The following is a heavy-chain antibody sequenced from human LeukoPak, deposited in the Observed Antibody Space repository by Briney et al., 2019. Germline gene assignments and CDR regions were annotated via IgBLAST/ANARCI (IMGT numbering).Heavy chain of an antibody. J-gene: IGHJ4*02. D-gene: IGHD1-26*01. CDR1: GFTFSSSE. V-gene: IGHV3-48*03. Sequence: GGSLGLSCAASGFTFSSSEMNWVRQTPGKGLEWVSYISSSGGAIFYADSVRGRFTVSRDNAKDSLYLQMNSLRAEDTAVYYCARDLGASRGVFFDFWGQGAPVTVSS. CDR3: ARDLGASRGVFFDF. CDR2: ISSSGGAI.